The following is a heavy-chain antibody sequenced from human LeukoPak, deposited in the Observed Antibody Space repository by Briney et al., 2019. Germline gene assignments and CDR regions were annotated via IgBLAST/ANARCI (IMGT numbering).Heavy chain of an antibody. V-gene: IGHV3-64D*06. J-gene: IGHJ5*02. CDR2: ISTTGGNT. CDR3: VKDQLPGSGSYYGVGGS. D-gene: IGHD3-10*01. Sequence: GGSLRLSCAASGFTFSSYTMTWVRQAPGKGLDYVSHISTTGGNTYYADSVKGRFTISRDNSKNTLFLQMTSLRAEDTAVYYCVKDQLPGSGSYYGVGGSWGQGTLVTVSS. CDR1: GFTFSSYT.